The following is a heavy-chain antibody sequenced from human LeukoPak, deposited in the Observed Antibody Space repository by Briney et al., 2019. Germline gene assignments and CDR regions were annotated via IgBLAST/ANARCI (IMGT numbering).Heavy chain of an antibody. V-gene: IGHV1-18*01. CDR3: ARVGRMFNWNDFDY. D-gene: IGHD1-20*01. CDR2: ITAYNGNT. Sequence: ASVKVSCKASGYTFTSYGISWVRQAPGQGLEWMGWITAYNGNTNYAQKLQGRVTMTTDTSTSTAYMELKSLRSDDTAVYYCARVGRMFNWNDFDYWGQGSLVTVSS. CDR1: GYTFTSYG. J-gene: IGHJ4*02.